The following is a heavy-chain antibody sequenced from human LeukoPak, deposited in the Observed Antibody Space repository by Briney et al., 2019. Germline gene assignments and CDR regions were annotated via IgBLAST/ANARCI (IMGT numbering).Heavy chain of an antibody. CDR2: INTKTGRT. D-gene: IGHD3-3*01. J-gene: IGHJ5*02. Sequence: ASVTVSCKPSGYSFTDYYIHWVRQAPGQGLEWMAWINTKTGRTSSARKFQGRVTMTRDPSITTVYMDMAWLTSDDTAIYFCARADFIDAGPYLIGPWGQGTLVTVSS. CDR1: GYSFTDYY. CDR3: ARADFIDAGPYLIGP. V-gene: IGHV1-2*02.